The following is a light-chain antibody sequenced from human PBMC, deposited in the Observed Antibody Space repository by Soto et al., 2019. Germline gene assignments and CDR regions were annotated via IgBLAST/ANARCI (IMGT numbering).Light chain of an antibody. CDR2: GNS. V-gene: IGLV1-40*01. CDR3: QSYDSSLSGSHVV. Sequence: QSVLTQPPSESGAPGQRVTISCTGSSSNIGAGYDVHWYQQLPGTAPILLIYGNSNRPSGVPDRFSGSKSGTSASLAITGLQAEDEADYYCQSYDSSLSGSHVVFGGGTKLTVL. J-gene: IGLJ2*01. CDR1: SSNIGAGYD.